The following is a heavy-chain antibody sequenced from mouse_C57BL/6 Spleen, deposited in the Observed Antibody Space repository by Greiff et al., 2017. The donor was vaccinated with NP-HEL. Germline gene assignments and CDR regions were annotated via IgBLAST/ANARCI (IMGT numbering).Heavy chain of an antibody. J-gene: IGHJ2*01. V-gene: IGHV3-6*01. Sequence: EVKLQESGPGLVKPSQSLSLTCSVTGYSITSGYYWNWIRQFPGNKLEWMGYISYDGSNNYNPSLKNRISITRDTSKNQFFLKLNSVTTEDTATYYCARDGLLSFDYWGQGTTLTVSS. CDR3: ARDGLLSFDY. D-gene: IGHD2-10*01. CDR1: GYSITSGYY. CDR2: ISYDGSN.